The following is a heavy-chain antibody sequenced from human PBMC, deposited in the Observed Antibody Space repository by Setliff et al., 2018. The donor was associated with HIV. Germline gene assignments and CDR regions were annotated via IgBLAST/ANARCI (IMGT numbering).Heavy chain of an antibody. D-gene: IGHD5-12*01. CDR2: ISYDGSNK. CDR3: ARKRDGYNYYFDY. J-gene: IGHJ4*02. CDR1: GFTFSSYA. V-gene: IGHV3-30-3*01. Sequence: GGSLRLSCAASGFTFSSYAMHWVRQAPGKGLEWVAVISYDGSNKYYADSVKGRFTISRDNSKNTLYLQMNSLRAEDTAVYYCARKRDGYNYYFDYWGQGTLVTVSS.